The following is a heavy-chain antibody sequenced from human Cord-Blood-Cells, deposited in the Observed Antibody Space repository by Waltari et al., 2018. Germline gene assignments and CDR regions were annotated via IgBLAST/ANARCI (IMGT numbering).Heavy chain of an antibody. V-gene: IGHV1-69*01. CDR1: GGTFSSYA. CDR2: TIPIVGTA. J-gene: IGHJ6*03. D-gene: IGHD2-2*01. Sequence: QVQLVQSGAEVKKPGSSVKVSCKASGGTFSSYAISWVRQAPGQGLEWWGGTIPIVGTANYDQKFQDRGTITADESTSTADVELSSLRSEDTAVYYCATSDIVVVPAATKGYYYYYYYMDVCGKGTTVTVSS. CDR3: ATSDIVVVPAATKGYYYYYYYMDV.